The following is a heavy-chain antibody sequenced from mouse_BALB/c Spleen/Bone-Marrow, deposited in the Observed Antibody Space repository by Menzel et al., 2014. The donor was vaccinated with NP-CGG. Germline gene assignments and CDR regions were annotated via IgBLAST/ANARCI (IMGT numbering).Heavy chain of an antibody. Sequence: EVKVVESGGGLVQPGGPLKLSCAASGFTFSSYGMSWVRQTPDKRLELVATINSNGGSTYYPDSVKGRFTISRDNAKNTLYLQMSSLKSEDTAMYYCARSQAYYGNYFDYWGQGTTLTVSS. D-gene: IGHD2-10*01. J-gene: IGHJ2*01. CDR2: INSNGGST. V-gene: IGHV5-6-3*01. CDR1: GFTFSSYG. CDR3: ARSQAYYGNYFDY.